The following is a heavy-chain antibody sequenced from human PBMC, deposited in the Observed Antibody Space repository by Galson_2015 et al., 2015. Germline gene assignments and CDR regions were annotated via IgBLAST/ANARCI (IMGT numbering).Heavy chain of an antibody. J-gene: IGHJ4*02. Sequence: ETLSLTCTVSGGSISSYYWSWIRQPPGKGLEWIGYIYYSGSTNYNPSLKSRVTISVDTSKNQFSLKLSSVTAADTAVYYCARRGFGELYYFDYWGQGTLATVSS. CDR3: ARRGFGELYYFDY. D-gene: IGHD3-10*01. CDR2: IYYSGST. CDR1: GGSISSYY. V-gene: IGHV4-59*01.